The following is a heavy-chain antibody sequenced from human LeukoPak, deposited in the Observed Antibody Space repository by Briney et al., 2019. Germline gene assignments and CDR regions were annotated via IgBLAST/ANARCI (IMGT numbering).Heavy chain of an antibody. D-gene: IGHD3-3*01. CDR1: GYTFTGYY. J-gene: IGHJ5*02. CDR3: ASTTYYDFWSGYYGNWFDP. CDR2: INPNSGGT. Sequence: ASVKVSCNASGYTFTGYYMHWVRQAPGQGLEWMGWINPNSGGTNYAQKFQGRVTMTRDTSISTAYMELSRLRSDDTAVYYCASTTYYDFWSGYYGNWFDPWGQGTLVTVSS. V-gene: IGHV1-2*02.